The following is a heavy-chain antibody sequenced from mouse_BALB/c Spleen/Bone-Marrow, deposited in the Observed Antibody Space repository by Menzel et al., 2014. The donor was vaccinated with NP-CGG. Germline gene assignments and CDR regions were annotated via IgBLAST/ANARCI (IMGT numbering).Heavy chain of an antibody. J-gene: IGHJ2*01. D-gene: IGHD2-14*01. Sequence: EVQGVESGGGLVQPGGSLKLSCAASGFDFSRYWMSWVRQAPGKRLEWIGEINPDSSTLNYTPSLKDKFIISRDNAKNTLYLQMNKVRSEDTALYYCARPVYRYDPPAYWGQGTTLTVSS. CDR2: INPDSSTL. CDR1: GFDFSRYW. V-gene: IGHV4-1*02. CDR3: ARPVYRYDPPAY.